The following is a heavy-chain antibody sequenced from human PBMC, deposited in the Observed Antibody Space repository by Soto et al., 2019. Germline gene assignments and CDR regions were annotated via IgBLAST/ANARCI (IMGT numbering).Heavy chain of an antibody. CDR3: ARHIGYSYGLIWFDP. Sequence: SGPTRVNPTATLTLTCTFSGFSLSNATMRVSWILQPPGKALEWLAHIFSNDEKSYSTSLKSRLTISKDTSKSQVVLTMTNMDPVDTATYYCARHIGYSYGLIWFDPWGRGTLVTVSS. J-gene: IGHJ5*02. D-gene: IGHD5-18*01. CDR1: GFSLSNATMR. V-gene: IGHV2-26*01. CDR2: IFSNDEK.